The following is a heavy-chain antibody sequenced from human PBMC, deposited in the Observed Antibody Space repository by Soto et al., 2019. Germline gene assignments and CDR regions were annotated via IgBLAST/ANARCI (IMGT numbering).Heavy chain of an antibody. CDR1: GGTFSSYA. CDR2: IIPIFGTA. CDR3: AISGTTTVTTDTYYYCVDV. Sequence: SVKVSCKASGGTFSSYAISWVRQAPGQGLEWMGGIIPIFGTANYAQKFQGRVTITADESTSTAYRELSSLRSEDTAVYYCAISGTTTVTTDTYYYCVDVWGQGTTVTVSS. V-gene: IGHV1-69*13. J-gene: IGHJ6*02. D-gene: IGHD4-17*01.